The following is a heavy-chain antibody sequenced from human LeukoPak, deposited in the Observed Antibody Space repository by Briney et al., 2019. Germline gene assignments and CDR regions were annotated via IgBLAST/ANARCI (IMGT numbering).Heavy chain of an antibody. CDR2: IYYSGST. V-gene: IGHV4-30-4*01. CDR1: GGSISSGDYY. J-gene: IGHJ4*02. D-gene: IGHD2-2*01. CDR3: ARASSSTSSHFDY. Sequence: SETLSLTCTVSGGSISSGDYYWSWIRQPPGKGLEWIGYIYYSGSTYYNPSLKSRVTISVDTSKNQFSLKLSSVTAADTAVYYCARASSSTSSHFDYWGQGTLVTVPS.